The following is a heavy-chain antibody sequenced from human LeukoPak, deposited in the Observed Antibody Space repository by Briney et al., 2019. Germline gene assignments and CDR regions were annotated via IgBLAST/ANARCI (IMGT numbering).Heavy chain of an antibody. CDR2: INPNSGNT. V-gene: IGHV1-8*02. J-gene: IGHJ4*02. CDR3: ARVGSSSWSGFDY. Sequence: GASVKVSCKASGYTFTGYYMHWVRQAPGQGLEWMGWINPNSGNTGYAQKFQGRVTMTRNTSISTVYMELSSLRSEDTAVYYCARVGSSSWSGFDYWGQGTLVTVSS. CDR1: GYTFTGYY. D-gene: IGHD6-13*01.